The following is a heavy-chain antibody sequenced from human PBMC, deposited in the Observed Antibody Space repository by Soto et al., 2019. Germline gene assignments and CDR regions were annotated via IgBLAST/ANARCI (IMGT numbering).Heavy chain of an antibody. CDR3: ERDKGDSRIDY. V-gene: IGHV4-4*07. Sequence: SETLSLTCTVSGGSINSYYWSWIRQSAGKGLEWIGRVYSSGSTFYNPSLKSRLTMSVDTPNNQFSLKLSSVTAADTAVYYCERDKGDSRIDYWGLGTLVTVSS. CDR2: VYSSGST. J-gene: IGHJ4*02. D-gene: IGHD3-22*01. CDR1: GGSINSYY.